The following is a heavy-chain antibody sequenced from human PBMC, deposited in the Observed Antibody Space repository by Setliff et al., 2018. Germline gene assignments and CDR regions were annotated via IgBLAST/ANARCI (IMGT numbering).Heavy chain of an antibody. J-gene: IGHJ6*02. V-gene: IGHV1-69*13. D-gene: IGHD3-3*01. CDR1: GYTLTELS. CDR2: IIPVFGTA. CDR3: AGEFYSFWSGYTDRQYYFYGMDV. Sequence: SVKVSCKVSGYTLTELSMHWVRQAPGKGLEWMGGIIPVFGTADYAQKFQGRVTITAGESTTTFYMEVSSLRSDDTAVYYCAGEFYSFWSGYTDRQYYFYGMDVWGQGTTVTVSS.